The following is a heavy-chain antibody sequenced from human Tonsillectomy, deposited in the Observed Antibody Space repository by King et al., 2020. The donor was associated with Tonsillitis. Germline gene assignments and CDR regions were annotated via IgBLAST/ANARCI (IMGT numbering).Heavy chain of an antibody. CDR2: IFTSGST. J-gene: IGHJ5*02. Sequence: LQLQESGPGLVKPSQTLSLTCSVSGDSISSYYWSWIRQPAGKGLEWIGRIFTSGSTDYNPSLKSRVTMSLDMSKNQIFLKLNSVTAADTAVYYCARGGHEGLVLVDPFDPWGQGTLVTVSS. CDR1: GDSISSYY. V-gene: IGHV4-4*07. CDR3: ARGGHEGLVLVDPFDP. D-gene: IGHD2-8*02.